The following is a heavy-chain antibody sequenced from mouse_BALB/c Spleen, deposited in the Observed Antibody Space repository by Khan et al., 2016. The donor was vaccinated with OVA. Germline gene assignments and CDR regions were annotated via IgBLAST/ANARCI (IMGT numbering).Heavy chain of an antibody. V-gene: IGHV2-4-1*01. Sequence: QVQLKQSGPGLVQPSQSLSITCTVSGFSLSNYGVHWVRQSPGKGLEWLGVIWSAGNIDYNADFISRLSITTDNSKRQNFFKMNSLQTDDTAIYYCARGYGSKYDYSMDDWGQGTSVTVSS. J-gene: IGHJ4*01. CDR1: GFSLSNYG. CDR2: IWSAGNI. CDR3: ARGYGSKYDYSMDD. D-gene: IGHD1-1*01.